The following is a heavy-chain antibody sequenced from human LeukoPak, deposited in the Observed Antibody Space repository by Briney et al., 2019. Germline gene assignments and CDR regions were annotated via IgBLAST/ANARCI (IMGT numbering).Heavy chain of an antibody. V-gene: IGHV3-48*03. CDR2: ISSSGTTR. J-gene: IGHJ5*02. CDR1: GFSFSNYD. D-gene: IGHD6-19*01. CDR3: TRDRENWQWLTGFDP. Sequence: GGSLRLSCAASGFSFSNYDMNWVRQAPGKGLEWVSYISSSGTTRYYADSVKGRFTISRDNAKNSLYLQMNSLRAEDTAVYYCTRDRENWQWLTGFDPWGQGTLVTVSS.